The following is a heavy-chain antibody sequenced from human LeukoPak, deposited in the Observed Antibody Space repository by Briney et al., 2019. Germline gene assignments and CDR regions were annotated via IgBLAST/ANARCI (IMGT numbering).Heavy chain of an antibody. CDR3: TRDRHRDLAYCGGDRYSTFDY. CDR2: IRSKAYGGTT. V-gene: IGHV3-49*04. D-gene: IGHD2-21*02. Sequence: GGSLRLSCAASGFTFNTYGMIWVRQAPGKGLEWVGFIRSKAYGGTTEYAASVKGRFTISRDDSKSIAYLQMNSLKTEDTAVYYCTRDRHRDLAYCGGDRYSTFDYWGQGTLVTVSS. CDR1: GFTFNTYG. J-gene: IGHJ4*02.